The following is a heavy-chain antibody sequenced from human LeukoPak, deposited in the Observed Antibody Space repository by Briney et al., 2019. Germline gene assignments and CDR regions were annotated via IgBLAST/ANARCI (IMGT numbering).Heavy chain of an antibody. CDR1: GYSFTNYW. J-gene: IGHJ4*02. CDR2: IYPGDSDT. D-gene: IGHD6-13*01. V-gene: IGHV5-51*01. Sequence: GESLQISCKGSGYSFTNYWIGWVRQRPGKGLEWMGTIYPGDSDTKYSPSFQGQVTISADKSISTAYLQWSSLKASDTAMYYCARRIAAAGSIGTRYFDYWGQGTLVTVSS. CDR3: ARRIAAAGSIGTRYFDY.